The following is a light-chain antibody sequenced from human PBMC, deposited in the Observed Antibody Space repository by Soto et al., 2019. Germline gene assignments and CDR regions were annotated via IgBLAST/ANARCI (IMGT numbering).Light chain of an antibody. J-gene: IGKJ1*01. Sequence: DIQMTQSPSTLSASVGDRVTITCRASQSISIWLAWYQQKPGKAPNILIYDASTLVSGVPSRSSGSGSGTEFTLTISSLQPDDFATYYCQQYNNYFSWTFGQGTKVEIK. V-gene: IGKV1-5*01. CDR3: QQYNNYFSWT. CDR1: QSISIW. CDR2: DAS.